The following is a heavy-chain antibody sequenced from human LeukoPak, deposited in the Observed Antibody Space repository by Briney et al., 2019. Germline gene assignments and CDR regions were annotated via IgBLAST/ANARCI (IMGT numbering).Heavy chain of an antibody. V-gene: IGHV1-2*02. CDR3: ARGSKYYDFWSGSANFDY. Sequence: ASVKVSCKASGYTFTGYYMHWVRQAPGQGLEWMGWINPNSGGTNYAQKFQGRVTMTRDTSISTAYMELSRLRSDDTAVYYCARGSKYYDFWSGSANFDYWGQGTLVTVPS. CDR1: GYTFTGYY. CDR2: INPNSGGT. J-gene: IGHJ4*02. D-gene: IGHD3-3*01.